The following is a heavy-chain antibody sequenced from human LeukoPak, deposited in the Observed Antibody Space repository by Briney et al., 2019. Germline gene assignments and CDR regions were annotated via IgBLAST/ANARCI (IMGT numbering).Heavy chain of an antibody. D-gene: IGHD1-7*01. CDR1: GYTFTNYA. Sequence: ASVKVSCKASGYTFTNYAMNWVRQAPGQGLEWMGIINPSGGSTSYAQKFQGRVTMTRDMSTSTVYMELSSLRSEDTAVYYCARDITRYNWNYGGSDYWGQGTLVTVSS. CDR3: ARDITRYNWNYGGSDY. J-gene: IGHJ4*02. CDR2: INPSGGST. V-gene: IGHV1-46*01.